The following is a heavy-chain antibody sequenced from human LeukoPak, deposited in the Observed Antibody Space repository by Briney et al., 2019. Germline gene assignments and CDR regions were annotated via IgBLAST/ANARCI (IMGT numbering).Heavy chain of an antibody. J-gene: IGHJ4*02. D-gene: IGHD5-12*01. V-gene: IGHV3-66*01. CDR2: IHSGGNT. CDR1: GFTVSGNS. Sequence: GGSLRLSRAASGFTVSGNSMSWVRQAPGRGLQWVSVIHSGGNTYYADSVKGRFTISRDNSKNTLYLQMTSLRAEDTAVYYCARVGYGGYGILDYWGQGTLVTVSS. CDR3: ARVGYGGYGILDY.